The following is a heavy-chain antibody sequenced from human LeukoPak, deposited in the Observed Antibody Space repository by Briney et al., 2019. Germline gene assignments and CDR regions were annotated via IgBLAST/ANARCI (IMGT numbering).Heavy chain of an antibody. V-gene: IGHV1-2*02. CDR3: ARRAGVYYDSSGPPDY. CDR2: INPNSGGT. D-gene: IGHD3-22*01. Sequence: ASVKVSCKASGYTFTGYYMHWVRQAPGQGLEWMGWINPNSGGTNYAQKFQGRVTMTRDTSISTAYMELSRLRSDDTAVYYCARRAGVYYDSSGPPDYRGQGTLVTVSS. CDR1: GYTFTGYY. J-gene: IGHJ4*02.